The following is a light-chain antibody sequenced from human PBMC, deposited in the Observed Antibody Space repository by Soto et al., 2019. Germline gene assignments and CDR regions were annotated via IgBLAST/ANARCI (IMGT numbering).Light chain of an antibody. CDR2: DAS. Sequence: EIVLTQSPATLSLSPGERATLSCRASQSVSSSLAWYQQKPGQPPRLLIYDASNRATGIPARFSGSGSGTDFTLTISSLEPEDFAVYYCQQRSSWPSFGGGTKVEIK. V-gene: IGKV3-11*01. J-gene: IGKJ4*01. CDR3: QQRSSWPS. CDR1: QSVSSS.